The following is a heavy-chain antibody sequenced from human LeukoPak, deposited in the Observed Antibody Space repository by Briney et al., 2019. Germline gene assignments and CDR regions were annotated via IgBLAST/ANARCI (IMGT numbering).Heavy chain of an antibody. CDR3: SRDVPQGAIYAFDI. J-gene: IGHJ3*02. CDR1: GFTFGDNA. CDR2: IRSKAYGGTT. V-gene: IGHV3-49*03. D-gene: IGHD2-2*01. Sequence: PGRSLRLSCTASGFTFGDNAMSWFRQAPGKGLEWVSFIRSKAYGGTTEYAASVKGRFTISRDDPKSIAYLQMNSLKTEDTGVYYCSRDVPQGAIYAFDIWGPGTVVTVSS.